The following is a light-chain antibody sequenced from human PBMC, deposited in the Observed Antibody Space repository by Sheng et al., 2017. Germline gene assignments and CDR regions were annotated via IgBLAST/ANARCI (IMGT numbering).Light chain of an antibody. CDR2: DVT. CDR1: SSDIGGYNY. J-gene: IGLJ2*01. V-gene: IGLV2-14*01. Sequence: QSALTQPASVSGSPGQSITISCTGTSSDIGGYNYVSWYQQHPGKAPKCMIYDVTNRPPGVSNRFSGSKSGNTASLTISGLQAEDEADYYCSSYTISSTGVLFGGGTKLTVL. CDR3: SSYTISSTGVL.